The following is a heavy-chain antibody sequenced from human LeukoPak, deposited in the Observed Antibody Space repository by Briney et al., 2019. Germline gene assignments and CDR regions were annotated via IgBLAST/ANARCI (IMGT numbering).Heavy chain of an antibody. J-gene: IGHJ4*02. CDR3: ARAGGGSADFDS. V-gene: IGHV3-7*01. CDR2: IKQDGSEK. Sequence: GGSLRLSCAASGFTFTSYWMAWVRQAPGKGLEWVANIKQDGSEKHYVDSVKGRFTISRDNAKNSVFLQMNSLTAEDTAVYYCARAGGGSADFDSWGQGTLVTVSS. CDR1: GFTFTSYW. D-gene: IGHD2-15*01.